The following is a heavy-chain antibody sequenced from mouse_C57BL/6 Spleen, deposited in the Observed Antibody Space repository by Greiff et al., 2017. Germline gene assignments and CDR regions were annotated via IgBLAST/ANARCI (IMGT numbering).Heavy chain of an antibody. V-gene: IGHV1-26*01. CDR3: AREGGDY. CDR2: INPNNSGT. Sequence: EVQLQQSGPELVKPGASVKISCKASGYTFTDYYMNWVKQSHGKSLEWIGDINPNNSGTSYNQKFKGKATLTVDKSSSTAYVELRSLTSEDSAVYYCAREGGDYWGQGTTLTVSS. J-gene: IGHJ2*01. CDR1: GYTFTDYY.